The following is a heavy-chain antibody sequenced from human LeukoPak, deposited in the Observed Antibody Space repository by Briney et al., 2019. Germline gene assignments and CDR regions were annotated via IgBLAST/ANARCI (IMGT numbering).Heavy chain of an antibody. CDR2: ISGSAYST. CDR1: GFTFSSYA. V-gene: IGHV3-23*01. J-gene: IGHJ3*02. CDR3: ARNTSGFKLGDAFDI. D-gene: IGHD3-22*01. Sequence: GGSLRLSCAASGFTFSSYAMTWVRQAPGKGLEWISAISGSAYSTSYADSVKGRLTISRDNSKNTLYLQMNSLRAEDTAIYYCARNTSGFKLGDAFDIWGQGTMVTVSS.